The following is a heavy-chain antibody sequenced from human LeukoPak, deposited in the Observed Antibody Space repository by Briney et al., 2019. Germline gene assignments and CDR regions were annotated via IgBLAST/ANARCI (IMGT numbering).Heavy chain of an antibody. V-gene: IGHV1-2*02. Sequence: ASVKVSCKASGGTFSNYAISWVRQAPGQGLEWLGWINPNSGGTNFAQKFQGRVTITRDTSISTAYMELSRLRSDDTAVYYCARDAKYYASGSFPYWGQGTLVTVSS. J-gene: IGHJ4*02. CDR2: INPNSGGT. D-gene: IGHD3-10*01. CDR1: GGTFSNYA. CDR3: ARDAKYYASGSFPY.